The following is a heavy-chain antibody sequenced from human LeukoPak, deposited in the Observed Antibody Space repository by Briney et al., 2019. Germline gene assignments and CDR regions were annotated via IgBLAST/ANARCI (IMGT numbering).Heavy chain of an antibody. Sequence: GGSLRLSYAASGFTFSSYAMSWVRQAPGKGLEWVSAISGSGDTTYYADSVKGRFTISRDNSKNTLYLQMNSLRAEDTAVYYCAKEENYYDSSGYRHNAYWGQGTLVTVSS. V-gene: IGHV3-23*01. D-gene: IGHD3-22*01. J-gene: IGHJ4*02. CDR1: GFTFSSYA. CDR3: AKEENYYDSSGYRHNAY. CDR2: ISGSGDTT.